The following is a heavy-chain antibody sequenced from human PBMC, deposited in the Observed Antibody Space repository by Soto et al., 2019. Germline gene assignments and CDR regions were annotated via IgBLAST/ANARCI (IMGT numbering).Heavy chain of an antibody. CDR2: INPNSGGT. J-gene: IGHJ6*02. CDR1: GYTFTGYY. V-gene: IGHV1-2*04. D-gene: IGHD3-3*01. CDR3: ARGGATSFGVVHYYYYGMNA. Sequence: GASVKVSCKASGYTFTGYYMHWVRQAPGQGLEWMGWINPNSGGTNYAQKFQGWVTMTRDTSISTAYMELSRLRSDDTAVYYCARGGATSFGVVHYYYYGMNAWGQGTTVTVSS.